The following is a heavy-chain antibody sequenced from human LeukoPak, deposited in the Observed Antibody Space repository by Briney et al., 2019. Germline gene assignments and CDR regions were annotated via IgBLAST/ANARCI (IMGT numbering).Heavy chain of an antibody. V-gene: IGHV1-58*01. J-gene: IGHJ3*01. CDR3: AAELYGVYTDCCTFHL. Sequence: SVKVSCKTSGFTFSTSAVQWVRQARGQPLEWIGWIIVGSGATNYVQSLQGRFTITRDMSTNTAYMELSSQGSEDSAVYYCAAELYGVYTDCCTFHLWGQGTLVTVSS. CDR1: GFTFSTSA. D-gene: IGHD4-17*01. CDR2: IIVGSGAT.